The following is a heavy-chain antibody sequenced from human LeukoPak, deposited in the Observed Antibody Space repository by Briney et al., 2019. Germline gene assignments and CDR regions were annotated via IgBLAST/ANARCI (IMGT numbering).Heavy chain of an antibody. CDR1: GFTFSSYS. D-gene: IGHD3-10*01. J-gene: IGHJ3*02. V-gene: IGHV3-48*02. CDR2: ISSSSSTK. Sequence: GGSLRLSCAASGFTFSSYSMNWVRQAPGKGLEWVSYISSSSSTKYYADSVKGRFTISRDNAKNSLYLQMNSLRDEDTAVYYCGRDGMVRGVIIWDAFDIWGQGTMVTVCS. CDR3: GRDGMVRGVIIWDAFDI.